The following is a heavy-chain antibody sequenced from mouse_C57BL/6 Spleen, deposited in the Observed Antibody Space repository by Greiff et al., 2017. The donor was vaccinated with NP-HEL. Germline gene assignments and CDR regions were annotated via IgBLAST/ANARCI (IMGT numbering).Heavy chain of an antibody. CDR3: ARGEGNYYGSRSFDY. CDR1: GYTFTSYW. J-gene: IGHJ2*01. D-gene: IGHD1-1*01. Sequence: QVQLQQPGAELVKPGASVKLSCKASGYTFTSYWMQWVKQRPGQGLEWIGEIDPSDSYTNYNQKFKGKATLTVDTSSSTAYMQLSILTSEDSAVYYCARGEGNYYGSRSFDYWGQGTTLTVSS. CDR2: IDPSDSYT. V-gene: IGHV1-50*01.